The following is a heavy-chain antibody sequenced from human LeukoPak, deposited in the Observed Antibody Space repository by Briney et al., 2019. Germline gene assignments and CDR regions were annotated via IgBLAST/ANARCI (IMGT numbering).Heavy chain of an antibody. CDR1: GFTSSRYW. CDR2: IKEDGSEK. D-gene: IGHD6-13*01. CDR3: ARDVIAVASTSGFDY. Sequence: PGGSLRLSCAASGFTSSRYWMSWVRQAPGKGLEWVANIKEDGSEKYYVDSVEGRFTISRDNAKNSLYLQMNSLRDEDTAVYYCARDVIAVASTSGFDYWGQGTLVTVSS. J-gene: IGHJ4*02. V-gene: IGHV3-7*01.